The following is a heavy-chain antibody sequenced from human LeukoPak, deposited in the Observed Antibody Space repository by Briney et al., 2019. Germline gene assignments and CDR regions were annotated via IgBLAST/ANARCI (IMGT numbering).Heavy chain of an antibody. CDR2: IIPIFGTA. J-gene: IGHJ6*03. D-gene: IGHD2-2*01. V-gene: IGHV1-69*01. Sequence: ASVKVSCKASGGTFSSYVISWVRQAPGRGLGWMGGIIPIFGTANYAQKFQGRVTITADESTSTAYTELSSLRSEDTAVYYCARTLVVVPAADYYYMYVWGKGTTVTVSS. CDR3: ARTLVVVPAADYYYMYV. CDR1: GGTFSSYV.